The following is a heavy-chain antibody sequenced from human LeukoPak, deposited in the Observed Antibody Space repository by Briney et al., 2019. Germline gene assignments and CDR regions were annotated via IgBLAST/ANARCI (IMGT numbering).Heavy chain of an antibody. CDR3: ARNKRALADRRFDP. J-gene: IGHJ5*02. V-gene: IGHV4-59*12. Sequence: SETLSLTCTVSGGSISSYYWSWIRQPPGKGLEWIGYIYYSGSTNYNPSLKSRVTISVDTSKNQFSLKLNSVTAADTAVYYCARNKRALADRRFDPWGQGTLVTVSS. D-gene: IGHD1-14*01. CDR2: IYYSGST. CDR1: GGSISSYY.